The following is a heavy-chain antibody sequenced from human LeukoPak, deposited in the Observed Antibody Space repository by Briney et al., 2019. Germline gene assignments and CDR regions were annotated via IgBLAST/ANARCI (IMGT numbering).Heavy chain of an antibody. J-gene: IGHJ5*02. Sequence: SVKVSCKASGGTFSSYAISWVRQAPGQGLEWMGGIIPIFGTANYAQKFQGRATITADESTSTAYMELSSLRSEDTAVYYCARELNYDILTGYYLQNWFDPWGQGTLVTVSS. CDR3: ARELNYDILTGYYLQNWFDP. CDR1: GGTFSSYA. D-gene: IGHD3-9*01. CDR2: IIPIFGTA. V-gene: IGHV1-69*13.